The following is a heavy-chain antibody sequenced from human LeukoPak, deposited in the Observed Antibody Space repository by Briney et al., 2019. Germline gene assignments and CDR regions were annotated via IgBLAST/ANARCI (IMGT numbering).Heavy chain of an antibody. D-gene: IGHD2-2*01. CDR1: GGSFSGYY. J-gene: IGHJ6*03. CDR2: INHSGST. CDR3: GRNGCSSTSSYFFGMDV. Sequence: SETLSLTCAVYGGSFSGYYWSWIRQPPGKGLEWIGEINHSGSTNYNPSLKSRVTISVDTSKNQFSLKLSSVTAADTAVYYCGRNGCSSTSSYFFGMDVWGKGPTVTVS. V-gene: IGHV4-34*01.